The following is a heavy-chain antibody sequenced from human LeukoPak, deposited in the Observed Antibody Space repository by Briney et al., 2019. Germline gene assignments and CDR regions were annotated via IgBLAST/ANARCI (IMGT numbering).Heavy chain of an antibody. CDR3: AREVVDTAMAFDY. Sequence: ASVKVSCKASGYTFTGYYMHWVRQAPGQGLEWMGWINPNSGGTNYAQKFQGRVTMTRDTSISTAYMEPSRLRSDDTAVYYCAREVVDTAMAFDYWGQGTLVTVSS. CDR1: GYTFTGYY. J-gene: IGHJ4*02. V-gene: IGHV1-2*02. D-gene: IGHD5-18*01. CDR2: INPNSGGT.